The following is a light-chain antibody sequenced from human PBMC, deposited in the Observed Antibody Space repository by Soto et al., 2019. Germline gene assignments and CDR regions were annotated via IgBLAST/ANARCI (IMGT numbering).Light chain of an antibody. V-gene: IGKV3-11*01. CDR3: QQRSSWPSLT. CDR1: QSVGSY. Sequence: EIVLTQSPATLSLSPGARATLSCRASQSVGSYLAWYQQKPGQAPRLLIYDASSRATGIPARFIGSGSGTDFTLTISRLEPEDFAVYYCQQRSSWPSLTFGGGTKVEIK. J-gene: IGKJ4*01. CDR2: DAS.